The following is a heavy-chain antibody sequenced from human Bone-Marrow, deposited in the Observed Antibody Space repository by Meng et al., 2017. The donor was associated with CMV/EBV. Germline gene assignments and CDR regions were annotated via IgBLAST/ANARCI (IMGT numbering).Heavy chain of an antibody. D-gene: IGHD4-11*01. Sequence: GGSLRLSCPASGFTFSSYAMHWVRQAPGKGLEWVAVISYDGSNKYYADSVKGRFTISRDNSKHTLYLQMNSLRAEDTAVYYCARENDDYTFYYYYGMDVWGQGTTVTVSS. V-gene: IGHV3-30-3*01. CDR1: GFTFSSYA. CDR2: ISYDGSNK. CDR3: ARENDDYTFYYYYGMDV. J-gene: IGHJ6*02.